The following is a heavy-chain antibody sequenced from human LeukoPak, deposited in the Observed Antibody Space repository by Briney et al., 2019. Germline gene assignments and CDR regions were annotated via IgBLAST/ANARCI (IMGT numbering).Heavy chain of an antibody. Sequence: SETLSLTCTVSGYSISSGYYWSWIRQPPGKGLEWIGSISHSGSTYYSPSLKSRVTISVDTSKNQFSLKLRSVTAADTAVYYCARVTSRLGWFDPWGQGTLVTVSS. CDR2: ISHSGST. D-gene: IGHD1-14*01. CDR1: GYSISSGYY. CDR3: ARVTSRLGWFDP. V-gene: IGHV4-38-2*02. J-gene: IGHJ5*02.